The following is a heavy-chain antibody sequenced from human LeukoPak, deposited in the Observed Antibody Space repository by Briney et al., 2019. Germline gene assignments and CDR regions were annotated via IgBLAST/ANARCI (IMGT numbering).Heavy chain of an antibody. J-gene: IGHJ4*02. CDR1: GFTFSSYW. V-gene: IGHV3-7*01. Sequence: PGGSLRLSCAASGFTFSSYWITWVRQAPGKGLEWVANMNLDGSEKFYVDSVKGRFTISRDNAKNSLFLQMNSLTAEDTAIYYCARDDGFSCYSYWGQGTLVTVSS. CDR3: ARDDGFSCYSY. D-gene: IGHD3/OR15-3a*01. CDR2: MNLDGSEK.